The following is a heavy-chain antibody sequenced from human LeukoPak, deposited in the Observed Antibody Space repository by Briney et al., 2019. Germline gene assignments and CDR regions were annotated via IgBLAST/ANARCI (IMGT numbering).Heavy chain of an antibody. J-gene: IGHJ6*02. CDR2: IVVGGGKT. D-gene: IGHD3-10*01. Sequence: SVKVSCKASGFTFTISAMQWVRQARGQRLEWIGWIVVGGGKTNYAQKFQERVTITRDMSTSTAYMELSSLRSEDTAVYYCAADSGYYGSGSQSGYYYYYGMDVWGQGTTVTVSS. V-gene: IGHV1-58*02. CDR3: AADSGYYGSGSQSGYYYYYGMDV. CDR1: GFTFTISA.